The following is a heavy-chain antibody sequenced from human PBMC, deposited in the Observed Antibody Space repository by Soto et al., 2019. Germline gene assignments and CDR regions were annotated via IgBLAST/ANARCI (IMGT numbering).Heavy chain of an antibody. V-gene: IGHV3-33*01. CDR3: ARDRGVSYGDYVDGYAFDI. CDR1: GFTFSSYG. D-gene: IGHD4-17*01. CDR2: IWYDGSNK. Sequence: GGSLRLSCAASGFTFSSYGMHWVRQAPGKGLEWVAVIWYDGSNKYYADSVKGRFTISRDNSKNTLYLQMNSLRAEDMAVYYCARDRGVSYGDYVDGYAFDIWGQGTMVTVS. J-gene: IGHJ3*02.